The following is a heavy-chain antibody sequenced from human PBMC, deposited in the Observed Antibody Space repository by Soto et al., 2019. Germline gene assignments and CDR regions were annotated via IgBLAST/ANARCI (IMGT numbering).Heavy chain of an antibody. CDR1: GFAISRGYY. V-gene: IGHV4-38-2*02. Sequence: SETLSLTCSVSGFAISRGYYWSWVRQPPGKGLEWIGSIYPSVSSYHNPSLATRLRLSIDTSKNQFTLNLTSVTAADTALYFCAREKVGTTFFDNWGQGIQVTVP. D-gene: IGHD1-1*01. J-gene: IGHJ4*02. CDR2: IYPSVSS. CDR3: AREKVGTTFFDN.